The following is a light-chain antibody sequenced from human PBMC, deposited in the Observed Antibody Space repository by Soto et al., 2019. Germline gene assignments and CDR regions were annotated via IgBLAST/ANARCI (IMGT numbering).Light chain of an antibody. CDR2: DVN. J-gene: IGLJ1*01. CDR1: SGDIGSYNR. V-gene: IGLV2-14*03. CDR3: ISYTVSRSYV. Sequence: QSVLTQPASVSGSPGQSITISCTGTSGDIGSYNRVSWYQQHPGKAPKLMVYDVNRRPPGVSYRFSGSKSGNTASLTISGLQADDEADYYCISYTVSRSYVFGTGTKVTVL.